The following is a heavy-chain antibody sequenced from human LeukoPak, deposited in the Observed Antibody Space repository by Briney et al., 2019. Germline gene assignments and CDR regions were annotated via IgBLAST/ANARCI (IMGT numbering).Heavy chain of an antibody. D-gene: IGHD3-10*01. J-gene: IGHJ4*02. CDR3: ARDADYGSGSFLHY. CDR1: GYTFTSNY. CDR2: INPNSGGT. Sequence: ASVKVSCKAFGYTFTSNYMHWVRQAPGQGLEWMGWINPNSGGTNYAQKFQGRVTMTRDTSISTAYMELSRLRSDDTAVYYCARDADYGSGSFLHYWGQGTLVTVSS. V-gene: IGHV1-2*02.